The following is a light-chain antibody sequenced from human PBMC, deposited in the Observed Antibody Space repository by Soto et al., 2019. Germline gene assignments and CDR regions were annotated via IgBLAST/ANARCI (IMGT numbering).Light chain of an antibody. Sequence: DIQMTQSPSTLSASVGDRVTITCRASQSISSWLAWYKQKPGKAPKLLIYKASTLKSGVPSRFSGSGSGTDFTLTISSLQPDDFETYYCQHYNSYSEAFGQGTKVDIK. J-gene: IGKJ1*01. CDR1: QSISSW. CDR2: KAS. V-gene: IGKV1-5*03. CDR3: QHYNSYSEA.